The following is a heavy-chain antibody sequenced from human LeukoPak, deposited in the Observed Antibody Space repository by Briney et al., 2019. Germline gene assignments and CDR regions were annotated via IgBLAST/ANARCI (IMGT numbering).Heavy chain of an antibody. Sequence: ASVKVSCKASGYTFTSYYMHWVRQAPGQGLEWMGWINPNSGGTKYVQKFQGRVTMTSDTSISTAYMELSRLRSDDTAVYYCARDRGQQWLPDSWGQGTLVTVSS. J-gene: IGHJ4*02. CDR2: INPNSGGT. D-gene: IGHD6-19*01. CDR3: ARDRGQQWLPDS. V-gene: IGHV1-2*02. CDR1: GYTFTSYY.